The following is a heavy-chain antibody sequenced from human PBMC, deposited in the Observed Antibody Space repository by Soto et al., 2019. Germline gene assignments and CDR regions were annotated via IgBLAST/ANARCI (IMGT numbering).Heavy chain of an antibody. CDR3: ARNLLEDYDILTGPDNYYYGMDV. Sequence: ASVKVSCKASGGTFGSYAISWVRQAPGQGLEWMGGIIPIFGTANYAQKFQGRVTITADESTSTAYMELSSLRSEDTAVYYCARNLLEDYDILTGPDNYYYGMDVWGQGTTVTVSS. CDR2: IIPIFGTA. CDR1: GGTFGSYA. V-gene: IGHV1-69*13. J-gene: IGHJ6*02. D-gene: IGHD3-9*01.